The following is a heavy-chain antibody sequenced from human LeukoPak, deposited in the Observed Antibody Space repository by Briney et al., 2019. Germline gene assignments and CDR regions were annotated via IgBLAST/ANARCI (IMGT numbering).Heavy chain of an antibody. J-gene: IGHJ6*04. V-gene: IGHV3-21*01. CDR3: ARDVTVTADV. D-gene: IGHD4-17*01. CDR2: IGSSSSYI. CDR1: GFTFSSYS. Sequence: GGSLRLSCAASGFTFSSYSMNWVRQAPGKGLEWVSSIGSSSSYIYYADSVKGRFTISRDNAKNSLYLQMNSLRAEDTAVYYCARDVTVTADVWGKGTTVTVSS.